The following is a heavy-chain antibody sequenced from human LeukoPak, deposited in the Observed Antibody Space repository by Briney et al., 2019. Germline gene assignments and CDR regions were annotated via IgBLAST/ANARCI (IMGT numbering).Heavy chain of an antibody. CDR3: SRSVTTSYYYYGMDV. Sequence: SETLSLTCTVSDGSISSSSYFWGWIRQPPGMRLEWVGNIYYSGSTFYNPSLKSRVTISVGTSKNQFSLKLSSVTAADTAVYYCSRSVTTSYYYYGMDVWGQGTTVTVSS. CDR1: DGSISSSSYF. D-gene: IGHD3-3*01. V-gene: IGHV4-39*01. CDR2: IYYSGST. J-gene: IGHJ6*02.